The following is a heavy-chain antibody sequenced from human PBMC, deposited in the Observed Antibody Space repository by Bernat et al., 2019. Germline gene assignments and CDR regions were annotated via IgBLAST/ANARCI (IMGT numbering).Heavy chain of an antibody. V-gene: IGHV3-30*18. J-gene: IGHJ4*02. CDR1: GFTFSSYG. Sequence: QVQLVESGGGVVQPGRSLRLSCAASGFTFSSYGMHWVRQAPGKGLEWVATISYDGSDKHYADSVQGRVTVSRDNSKKTLYLQMNSLRAEDTAVYYCAKSPGSGWYFDYWGRGTLVTVSS. CDR3: AKSPGSGWYFDY. CDR2: ISYDGSDK. D-gene: IGHD6-19*01.